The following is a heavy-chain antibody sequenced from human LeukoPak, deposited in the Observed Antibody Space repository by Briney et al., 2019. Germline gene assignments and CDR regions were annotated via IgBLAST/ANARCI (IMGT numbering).Heavy chain of an antibody. D-gene: IGHD3-3*01. CDR2: INPSGGST. V-gene: IGHV1-46*01. J-gene: IGHJ6*03. CDR3: ARGTYYDFWSGYYTPLYYYYMDV. Sequence: GASVKVSCKASGYTFTSYYMHWVRQAPGQGLEWMGIINPSGGSTSYAQKFQGRVTMTRDMSTSTVYMELSSLRSEDTAVYYCARGTYYDFWSGYYTPLYYYYMDVWGKGTTVTVFS. CDR1: GYTFTSYY.